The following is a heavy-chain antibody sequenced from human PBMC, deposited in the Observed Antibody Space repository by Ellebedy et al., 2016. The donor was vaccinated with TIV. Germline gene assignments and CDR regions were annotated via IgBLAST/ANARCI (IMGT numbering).Heavy chain of an antibody. J-gene: IGHJ4*02. CDR3: ARETFGELSLFDY. V-gene: IGHV4-61*08. D-gene: IGHD3-10*01. Sequence: MPSETLSLTCTVSGGSMISDDHYWNWIRQPPGRGLEWIGYIYYSGSTNYNPSLKSRLTISLDKSKTQFSLKLSSVTAADTAVYYCARETFGELSLFDYWGQGTVVTVSS. CDR2: IYYSGST. CDR1: GGSMISDDHY.